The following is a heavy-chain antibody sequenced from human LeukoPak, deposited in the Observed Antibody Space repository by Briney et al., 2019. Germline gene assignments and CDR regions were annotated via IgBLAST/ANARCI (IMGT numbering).Heavy chain of an antibody. CDR3: ARVQAAAGTFDY. CDR2: ISYDGSNT. V-gene: IGHV3-30*03. Sequence: GGSLRLSCAASGFTFNNYGMHWVRQAPGKGLEWVAIISYDGSNTYYADSVKGRFTISRDNSKNTLYLQMNSLRAEDTAVYYCARVQAAAGTFDYWGQGTLVTVSS. D-gene: IGHD6-13*01. J-gene: IGHJ4*02. CDR1: GFTFNNYG.